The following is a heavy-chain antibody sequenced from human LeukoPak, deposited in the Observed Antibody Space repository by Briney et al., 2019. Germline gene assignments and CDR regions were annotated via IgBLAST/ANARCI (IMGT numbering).Heavy chain of an antibody. J-gene: IGHJ4*02. Sequence: PSETLSLTCTVSGGSISSGAYYWSWIRQHPGKGLEWVANIKQDGSEKYYVDSVKGRFTISRDNAKNSLYLQMDSLRAEDTAVYYCHRNPDFDYWGQGTLVTVSS. V-gene: IGHV3-7*01. CDR1: GGSISSGAYY. CDR3: HRNPDFDY. CDR2: IKQDGSEK. D-gene: IGHD1-1*01.